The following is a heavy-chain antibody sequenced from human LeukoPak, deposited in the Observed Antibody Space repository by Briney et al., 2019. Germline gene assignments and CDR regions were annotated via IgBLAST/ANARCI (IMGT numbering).Heavy chain of an antibody. Sequence: ASVKIPCKVSGYTFTDYYMHWVQQAPGKGLEWMGLVDPEDGETIYAEKFQGRVTITADTSTDTAYMELSSLRSEDTAVYYCATVDYGGQRGWDYWGQGTLVTVSS. V-gene: IGHV1-69-2*01. D-gene: IGHD4-23*01. CDR3: ATVDYGGQRGWDY. J-gene: IGHJ4*02. CDR2: VDPEDGET. CDR1: GYTFTDYY.